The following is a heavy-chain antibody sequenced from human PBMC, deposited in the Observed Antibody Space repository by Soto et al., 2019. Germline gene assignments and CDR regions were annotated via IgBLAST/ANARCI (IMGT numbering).Heavy chain of an antibody. CDR3: AKFYGGNSAHTYTIDP. V-gene: IGHV3-23*01. D-gene: IGHD2-21*02. Sequence: EVQLLESGGGLVQPGGSLRLSCAASGFTFSRYAMSWVRQAPGKVLEWFSTISSSGGSTHYADSVKGRLTISRDNSKNTLYLQMNSLRAEDTAVYYCAKFYGGNSAHTYTIDPWGQGTLVTVSS. CDR2: ISSSGGST. J-gene: IGHJ5*02. CDR1: GFTFSRYA.